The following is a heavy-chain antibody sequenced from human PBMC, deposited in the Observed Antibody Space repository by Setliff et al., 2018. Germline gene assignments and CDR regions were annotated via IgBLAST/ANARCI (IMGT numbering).Heavy chain of an antibody. V-gene: IGHV1-18*04. CDR2: IRPHNGNT. D-gene: IGHD3-22*01. J-gene: IGHJ5*02. CDR1: GYTFTVYY. Sequence: ASVKVFCKASGYTFTVYYMHWVRQAPGQGLEWMGWIRPHNGNTAYAQKFQDRVILTTDTSTTTVYMELRSLRSDDTAVYYCARGIYYFDIMGDPWGQGTLVTVSS. CDR3: ARGIYYFDIMGDP.